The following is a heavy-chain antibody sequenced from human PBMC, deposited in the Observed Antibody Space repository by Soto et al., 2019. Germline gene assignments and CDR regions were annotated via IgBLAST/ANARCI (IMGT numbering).Heavy chain of an antibody. CDR3: TKEHDYGYYGWFDP. J-gene: IGHJ5*02. V-gene: IGHV3-23*01. D-gene: IGHD4-17*01. Sequence: XGSLLLSCVASGFAFNSYAMTWVRQAPGKGLEWVSTITNSGGSTYYADSVKGRFTISRDNSKNTLYMQMTTLTAEDTAIYYCTKEHDYGYYGWFDPWGQGTLVTVS. CDR2: ITNSGGST. CDR1: GFAFNSYA.